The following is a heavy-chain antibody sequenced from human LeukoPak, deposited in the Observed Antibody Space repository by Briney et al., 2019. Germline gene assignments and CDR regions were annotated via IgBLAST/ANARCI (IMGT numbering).Heavy chain of an antibody. J-gene: IGHJ4*02. CDR1: GFTFSSYW. CDR3: ARGGYYYDSGSYDY. V-gene: IGHV3-74*01. D-gene: IGHD3-10*01. Sequence: GGSLRLSCAASGFTFSSYWMHWVRQAPGKGLVWVSRINTDGSSISYADSVKGRFAISRDNAKNTLYLQMNSLRAEDTSVYYCARGGYYYDSGSYDYWGQGTLVTVSS. CDR2: INTDGSSI.